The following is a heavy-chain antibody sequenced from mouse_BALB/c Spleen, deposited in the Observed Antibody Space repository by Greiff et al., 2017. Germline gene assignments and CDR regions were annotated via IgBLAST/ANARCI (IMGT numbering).Heavy chain of an antibody. V-gene: IGHV2-2*02. D-gene: IGHD2-4*01. Sequence: VKLVESGPGLVQPSQSLSITCTVSGFSFTSYGVHWVRQSPGKGLEWLGVIWSGGSTDYNAAFISRLSISKDNSKSQVFFKMNSLQANDTAIYYCARRGHDSTMDYWGQGTSVTVSS. CDR2: IWSGGST. CDR3: ARRGHDSTMDY. J-gene: IGHJ4*01. CDR1: GFSFTSYG.